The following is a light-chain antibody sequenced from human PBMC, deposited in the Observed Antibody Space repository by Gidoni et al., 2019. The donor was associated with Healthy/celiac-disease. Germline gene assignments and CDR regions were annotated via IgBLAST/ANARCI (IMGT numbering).Light chain of an antibody. CDR3: QQYNNWPIT. V-gene: IGKV3-15*01. CDR2: GAS. CDR1: QSVSSN. J-gene: IGKJ5*01. Sequence: IVMTQSPATLSVSPGERATLSCRSSQSVSSNLAWYQQKPGQAPRLLIYGASTRATGIPARFSGSGSGTEFTLPISSLQSEDFAVYYCQQYNNWPITFGQGTRLEIK.